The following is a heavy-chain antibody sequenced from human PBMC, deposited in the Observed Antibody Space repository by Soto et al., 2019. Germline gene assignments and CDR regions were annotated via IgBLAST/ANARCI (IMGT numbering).Heavy chain of an antibody. CDR1: GFTFSTYG. Sequence: QVQLVESGGGVVQPGRSLRLSCAASGFTFSTYGMHWVRQAPGKGLEWVAVISYDGINKYYADSVKGRFTISRDNSKNSLYLQRNSLRAEDTAVYYCAKDLRTPGPFYYDSSGYLPRDSWGQGTLVTVSS. CDR3: AKDLRTPGPFYYDSSGYLPRDS. V-gene: IGHV3-30*18. CDR2: ISYDGINK. D-gene: IGHD3-22*01. J-gene: IGHJ4*02.